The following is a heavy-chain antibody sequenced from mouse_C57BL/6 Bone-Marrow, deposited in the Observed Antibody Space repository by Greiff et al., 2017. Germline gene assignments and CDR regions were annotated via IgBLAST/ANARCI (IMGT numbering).Heavy chain of an antibody. CDR2: ISSGGSYT. CDR1: GFTFSSYG. Sequence: DVMLVESGGDLVKPGGSLKLSCAASGFTFSSYGMSWVRQTPDKRLEWVATISSGGSYTYYPDSVKGRFTISRDNAKSTLYLQMSSLKSEDTAMYYCASPGFAWFAYWGQGTLVTVSA. J-gene: IGHJ3*01. CDR3: ASPGFAWFAY. V-gene: IGHV5-6*02.